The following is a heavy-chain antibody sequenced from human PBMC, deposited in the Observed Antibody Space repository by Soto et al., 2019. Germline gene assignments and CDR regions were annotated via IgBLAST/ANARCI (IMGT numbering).Heavy chain of an antibody. CDR1: GYTFTSYY. CDR2: INPSGGST. V-gene: IGHV1-46*01. CDR3: ARGRLYGDYGYNWFDP. J-gene: IGHJ5*02. Sequence: QVQLVQSGAEVKKPGASVKVSCKASGYTFTSYYMHWVRQAPGQGLEWMGIINPSGGSTSYAQKFQGRVTMTEDTSTSTVYMELSSLRSEDAAVYYCARGRLYGDYGYNWFDPWGQGTLVTVSS. D-gene: IGHD4-17*01.